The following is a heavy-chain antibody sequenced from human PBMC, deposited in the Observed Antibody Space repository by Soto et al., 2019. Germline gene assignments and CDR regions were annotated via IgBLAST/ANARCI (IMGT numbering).Heavy chain of an antibody. Sequence: EVQLVQSGGGLVQPGGSLRLSCAGYGVTVTSNYMNWVRQAPGKGLEWVSVIYSGENAYYADSVAGRFTISRDNSKNTLYLQMNSLRVEDTAVYYCARDLDAFDTWGQGTTVIVS. V-gene: IGHV3-53*01. J-gene: IGHJ3*02. CDR2: IYSGENA. CDR1: GVTVTSNY. CDR3: ARDLDAFDT.